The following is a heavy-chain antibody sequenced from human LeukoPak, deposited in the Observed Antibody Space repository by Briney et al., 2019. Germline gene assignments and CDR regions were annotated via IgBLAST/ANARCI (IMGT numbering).Heavy chain of an antibody. D-gene: IGHD3-10*01. Sequence: GGSLRLSCAASGFTFSSYAMSSVRQAPGKGLEWVSAISGSGGSTYYADSVKGRFTISRDNSKNTLYLQMNSLRAEDTAVYYCAKGSMVGVLCCFDYWGQGTLVTVSS. CDR2: ISGSGGST. CDR1: GFTFSSYA. J-gene: IGHJ4*02. V-gene: IGHV3-23*01. CDR3: AKGSMVGVLCCFDY.